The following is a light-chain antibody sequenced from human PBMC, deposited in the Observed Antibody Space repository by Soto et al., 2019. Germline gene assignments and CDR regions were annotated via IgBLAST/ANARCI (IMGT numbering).Light chain of an antibody. Sequence: QSVLTQPASVSGSPGQSITISCTGTNSDVGGYNYVSWYQQHPGKAPELMIYEVSHRPSGASNRFSGSKSDNTASLTISGLQAEDEADYYCSSYAGSNNYVFGTGTKVT. CDR3: SSYAGSNNYV. J-gene: IGLJ1*01. V-gene: IGLV2-14*01. CDR2: EVS. CDR1: NSDVGGYNY.